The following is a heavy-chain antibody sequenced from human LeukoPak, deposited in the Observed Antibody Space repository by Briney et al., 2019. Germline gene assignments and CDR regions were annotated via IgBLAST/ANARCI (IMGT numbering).Heavy chain of an antibody. CDR2: IYPADSDT. Sequence: GESLKISCKGSGYLFTSYWIAWVRQIPGKGLEWMGIIYPADSDTRYSPSFQGQVTISADKSISTAFLRWTSLKASDTAIYYCARGRGTGSPIGPRYFDLWGRGTLVTVSS. V-gene: IGHV5-51*01. CDR3: ARGRGTGSPIGPRYFDL. J-gene: IGHJ2*01. D-gene: IGHD3-10*01. CDR1: GYLFTSYW.